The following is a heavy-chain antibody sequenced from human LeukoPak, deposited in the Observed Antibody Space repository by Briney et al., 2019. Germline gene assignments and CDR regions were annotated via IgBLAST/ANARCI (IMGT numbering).Heavy chain of an antibody. D-gene: IGHD3-10*01. V-gene: IGHV3-74*01. J-gene: IGHJ6*03. CDR3: ARGPNSGSIYSYYYYMDV. CDR2: IKNDGSAI. Sequence: GGSLRLSCAASGFTFSSYEMNWVRQAPGKGLVWVSRIKNDGSAIDYADSVRGRFTISRDNAKDTLYLQMNSLRGEDTAVYYCARGPNSGSIYSYYYYMDVWGKGTTVTVSS. CDR1: GFTFSSYE.